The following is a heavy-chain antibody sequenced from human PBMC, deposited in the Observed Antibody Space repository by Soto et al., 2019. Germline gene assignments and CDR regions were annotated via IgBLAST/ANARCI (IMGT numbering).Heavy chain of an antibody. V-gene: IGHV1-18*01. D-gene: IGHD6-13*01. CDR1: GYSFTSYG. J-gene: IGHJ4*02. CDR3: ARAPRLVTAASGIRDFDS. Sequence: ASVKVSCKASGYSFTSYGISWVRQAPGQGLEWMGWVSGYNFDTIYVQKFQGRVTMTTDTSTSTAHMELRSLTYDDTAVYYCARAPRLVTAASGIRDFDSWGQGTQVTVSS. CDR2: VSGYNFDT.